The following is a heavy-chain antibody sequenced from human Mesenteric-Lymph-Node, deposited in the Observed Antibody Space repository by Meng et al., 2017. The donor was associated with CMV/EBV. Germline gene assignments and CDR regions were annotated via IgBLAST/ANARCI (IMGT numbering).Heavy chain of an antibody. CDR3: VRGHYGMGV. V-gene: IGHV3-11*01. CDR2: ITPSGSAI. CDR1: GFSFSDHF. Sequence: AGSLRLSCAASGFSFSDHFMSWIRQAPGKGLEWVSYITPSGSAIYYANSVKGRFTMSRDNAKNSLYLQTNSLRDEDTAVYYCVRGHYGMGVWGQGTTVTVSS. J-gene: IGHJ6*02.